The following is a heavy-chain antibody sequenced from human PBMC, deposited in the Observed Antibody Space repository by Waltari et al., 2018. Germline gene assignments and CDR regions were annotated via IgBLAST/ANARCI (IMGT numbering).Heavy chain of an antibody. CDR2: INPNSGGT. CDR3: ARGGPAIFGVLITKRFDY. Sequence: QVQLVQSGAEVKKPGASVKVSCKASGYTFTDYYMHWVRQAPGQGLEWMGRINPNSGGTNYTQKFQRRVTMTRDTSISTAYMELSRLRSDDTAVYYCARGGPAIFGVLITKRFDYWGQGTLVTVSS. D-gene: IGHD3-3*01. V-gene: IGHV1-2*06. J-gene: IGHJ4*02. CDR1: GYTFTDYY.